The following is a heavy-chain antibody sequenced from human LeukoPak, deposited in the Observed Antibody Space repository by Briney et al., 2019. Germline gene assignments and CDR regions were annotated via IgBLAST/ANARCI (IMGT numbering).Heavy chain of an antibody. CDR2: IRYDGSNE. V-gene: IGHV3-30*02. CDR3: AKVSVAGTEFDH. J-gene: IGHJ4*02. Sequence: GGSLRLSCAASGFTFSTYGMHWVRQGPGKGLEWVAFIRYDGSNEYYEDSVKGRFTISRDNSKNTLHLQMNSLSAEDTAVYYCAKVSVAGTEFDHWGQGTLVTVSS. D-gene: IGHD6-19*01. CDR1: GFTFSTYG.